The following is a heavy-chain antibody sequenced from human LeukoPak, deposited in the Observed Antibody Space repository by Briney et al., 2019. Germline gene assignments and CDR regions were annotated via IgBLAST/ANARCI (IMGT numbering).Heavy chain of an antibody. CDR1: GFTFSSYA. V-gene: IGHV3-30*04. CDR2: ISYDGRNK. D-gene: IGHD2-21*01. Sequence: GGSLRLSCAASGFTFSSYAMHWVSQDPGKGMEWVAVISYDGRNKYYADSVKGRLTISRHNSKNTLYLQMNSLRAEDTAVYYCARVMRAGECMDVWGQGTTVTVSS. CDR3: ARVMRAGECMDV. J-gene: IGHJ6*02.